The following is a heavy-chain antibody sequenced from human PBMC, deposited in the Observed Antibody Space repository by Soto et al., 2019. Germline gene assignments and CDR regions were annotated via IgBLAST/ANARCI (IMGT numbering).Heavy chain of an antibody. CDR3: AKGVSGSERAMDV. J-gene: IGHJ6*02. V-gene: IGHV3-30*18. CDR1: GFTFSSYG. Sequence: GGSLRLSCAASGFTFSSYGMHWVRQAPGKGLEWVAVISYDGSNKYYADSVKGRFTISRDNSKNTLYLQMNSLRAEDTAVYYCAKGVSGSERAMDVWGQGTTVTVSS. CDR2: ISYDGSNK. D-gene: IGHD3-10*01.